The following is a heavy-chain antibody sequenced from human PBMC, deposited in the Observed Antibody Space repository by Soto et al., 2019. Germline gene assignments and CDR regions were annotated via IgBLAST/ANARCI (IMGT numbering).Heavy chain of an antibody. CDR3: ARDGNYAFWNGYRSHLGYYGMDV. Sequence: QVQLVQSGAEVKKPGASVKVSCTASGYTFTSYGISWVRQAPGQGLEWMGWISGYNGNTNYAQKLQGRVTMTTDTSTRTGYMELRGLRTDDPAVYYSARDGNYAFWNGYRSHLGYYGMDVGGKGTTVTGSS. J-gene: IGHJ6*04. CDR2: ISGYNGNT. D-gene: IGHD3-3*01. V-gene: IGHV1-18*04. CDR1: GYTFTSYG.